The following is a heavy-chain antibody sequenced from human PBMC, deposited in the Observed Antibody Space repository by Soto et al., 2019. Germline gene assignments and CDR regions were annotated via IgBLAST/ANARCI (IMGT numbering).Heavy chain of an antibody. CDR3: ARRMITFGGESFYAFDI. J-gene: IGHJ3*02. CDR1: GYSFTSYW. D-gene: IGHD3-16*01. CDR2: IYPGDSDT. V-gene: IGHV5-51*01. Sequence: GESLKISCKGSGYSFTSYWIGWVRQMPGKGLEWMGIIYPGDSDTRYSPSFQGQVTISADKSISTAYLQWSSLKASDTAMYYCARRMITFGGESFYAFDIWGQGTMVTVSS.